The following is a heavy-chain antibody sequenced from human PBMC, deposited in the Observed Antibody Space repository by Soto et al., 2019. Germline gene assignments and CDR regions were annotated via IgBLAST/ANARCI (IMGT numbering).Heavy chain of an antibody. CDR2: ISAYNGNT. V-gene: IGHV1-18*01. J-gene: IGHJ4*02. Sequence: ASVKVSWSASGYTFTNHGISWVRQATGQGLEWMGWISAYNGNTNYAQKLQGRVTMTTDTSTSTAYMELRSLRSDDTAVYYCARDSSTNYYDSSGYSNFDYWGQGTLVTAPQ. CDR1: GYTFTNHG. D-gene: IGHD3-22*01. CDR3: ARDSSTNYYDSSGYSNFDY.